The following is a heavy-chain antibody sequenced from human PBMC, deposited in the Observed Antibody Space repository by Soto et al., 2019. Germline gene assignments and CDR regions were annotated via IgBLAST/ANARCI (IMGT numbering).Heavy chain of an antibody. J-gene: IGHJ2*01. CDR1: GYTFTGYY. Sequence: QVQLVQSGAEVKKPGASVKVSCKASGYTFTGYYMHWVRQAPGQGLEWMGWINPNSGGTNYAQKFQGWVTMTRDTSISTAYMELSRLRSDDTAVYYCARDRGGLYDSSGLYWYFDLWGRGTLVTVSS. CDR3: ARDRGGLYDSSGLYWYFDL. V-gene: IGHV1-2*04. CDR2: INPNSGGT. D-gene: IGHD3-22*01.